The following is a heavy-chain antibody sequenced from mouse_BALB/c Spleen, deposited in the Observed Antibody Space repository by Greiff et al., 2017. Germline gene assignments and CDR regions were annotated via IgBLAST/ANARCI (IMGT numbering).Heavy chain of an antibody. CDR2: ISSGGSYT. Sequence: EVMLVESGGGLVKPGGSLKLSCAASGFTFSSYAMSWVRQSPEKRLEWVAEISSGGSYTYYPDTVTGRFTISRDNAKNTLYLEMSSLRSEDTAMYYCARDGAYGSSSSMDYWGQGTSVTVSS. CDR3: ARDGAYGSSSSMDY. D-gene: IGHD1-1*01. CDR1: GFTFSSYA. J-gene: IGHJ4*01. V-gene: IGHV5-9-4*01.